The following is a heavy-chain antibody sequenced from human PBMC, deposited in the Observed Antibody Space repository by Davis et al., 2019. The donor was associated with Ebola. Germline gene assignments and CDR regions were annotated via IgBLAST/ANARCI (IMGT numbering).Heavy chain of an antibody. CDR2: ISSSSSYI. V-gene: IGHV3-21*04. Sequence: PGGSLRLSCAASGFTFSSYSMNWVRQAPGKGLEWVSSISSSSSYIYYADSVKGRFTISRDNAKNSLYLQMNSLRAEDTAVYYCAKAGPLMITFGGVIVMPYYFDYWGQGTLVTVSS. D-gene: IGHD3-16*02. CDR3: AKAGPLMITFGGVIVMPYYFDY. J-gene: IGHJ4*02. CDR1: GFTFSSYS.